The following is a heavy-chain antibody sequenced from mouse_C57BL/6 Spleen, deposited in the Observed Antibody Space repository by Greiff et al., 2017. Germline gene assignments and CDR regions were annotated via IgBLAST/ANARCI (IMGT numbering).Heavy chain of an antibody. CDR2: IYPRDGST. CDR1: GYTFTSYD. D-gene: IGHD2-4*01. CDR3: ARDDYDGDYYAMDY. J-gene: IGHJ4*01. Sequence: VHLVESGPELVKPGASVKLSCKASGYTFTSYDINWVKQRPGQGLEWIGWIYPRDGSTKYNEKFKGKATLTVDTSSSTAYMELHSLTSEDSAVYFCARDDYDGDYYAMDYWGQGTSVTVSS. V-gene: IGHV1-85*01.